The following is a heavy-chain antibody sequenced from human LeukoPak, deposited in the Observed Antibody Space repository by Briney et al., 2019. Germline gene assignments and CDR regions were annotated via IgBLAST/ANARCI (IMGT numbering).Heavy chain of an antibody. CDR3: ARGYRYCSSTSCSPDAFDI. V-gene: IGHV1-8*01. CDR1: GYTFTSCD. CDR2: MNPNSGNT. D-gene: IGHD2-2*01. Sequence: GASVKVSCKASGYTFTSCDINWVRQATGQGLEWMGWMNPNSGNTGYAQKFQGRVTMTRNTSISTAYMELSSLRSEDTAVYYCARGYRYCSSTSCSPDAFDIWGQGTMVTVSS. J-gene: IGHJ3*02.